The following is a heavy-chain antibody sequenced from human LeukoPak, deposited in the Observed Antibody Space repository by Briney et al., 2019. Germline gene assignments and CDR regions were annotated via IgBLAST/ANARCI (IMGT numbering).Heavy chain of an antibody. V-gene: IGHV1-46*01. Sequence: GASVKVSCKASGYTFTSSYKHWVRQAPGQGLEWMGIINPSGGSTSYAQKFQGRVTMTRDMSTSTVYMELSSLRSEDTAVYYCARPSTYYYDSSGYSHFDYWGQGTLVTVSS. D-gene: IGHD3-22*01. J-gene: IGHJ4*02. CDR3: ARPSTYYYDSSGYSHFDY. CDR1: GYTFTSSY. CDR2: INPSGGST.